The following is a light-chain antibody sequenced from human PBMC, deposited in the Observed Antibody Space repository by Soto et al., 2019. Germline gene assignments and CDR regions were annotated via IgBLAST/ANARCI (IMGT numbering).Light chain of an antibody. Sequence: DIQMTQSASSLSASVGDRVTITCRASQSISSNLNWHQQKPGKAPKVLIYAASSLQSGVPSRFSGSGSGTDFILTISSLQPEDFATYYCQQSYSIPYTFGQGTKLEIK. CDR2: AAS. CDR1: QSISSN. V-gene: IGKV1-39*01. CDR3: QQSYSIPYT. J-gene: IGKJ2*01.